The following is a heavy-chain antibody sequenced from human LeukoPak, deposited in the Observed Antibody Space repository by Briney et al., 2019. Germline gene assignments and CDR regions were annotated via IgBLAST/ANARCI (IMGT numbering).Heavy chain of an antibody. V-gene: IGHV1-69*04. CDR1: GGTFSSYA. CDR2: IIPILGIA. J-gene: IGHJ5*02. Sequence: ASVKVSCKASGGTFSSYAISWVRQAPGQGLEWMGRIIPILGIANYAQKFQGRVTITADKSTSTAYMELSSLRSEDTAVYYCARESYYYGSGSYRNWFDPWGQGTLVTVSS. D-gene: IGHD3-10*01. CDR3: ARESYYYGSGSYRNWFDP.